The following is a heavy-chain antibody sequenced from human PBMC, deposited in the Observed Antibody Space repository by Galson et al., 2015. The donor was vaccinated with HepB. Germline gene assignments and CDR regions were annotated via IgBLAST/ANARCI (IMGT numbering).Heavy chain of an antibody. V-gene: IGHV3-49*03. J-gene: IGHJ6*02. CDR1: EFTFGDYA. CDR2: IRTKAYGGTT. CDR3: ARKIASPDYDYYGLDV. Sequence: SLRLSCATFEFTFGDYAMSWFRQAPGKGLEWIGFIRTKAYGGTTEYAAPVKGKFIISRDDSESIAYLQMNSLTSDDTAVYYCARKIASPDYDYYGLDVWGQGTTVTVS. D-gene: IGHD4/OR15-4a*01.